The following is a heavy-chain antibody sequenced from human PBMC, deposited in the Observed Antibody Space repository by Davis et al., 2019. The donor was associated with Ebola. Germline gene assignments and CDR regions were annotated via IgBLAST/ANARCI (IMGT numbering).Heavy chain of an antibody. CDR2: ITVTSNYT. J-gene: IGHJ5*02. V-gene: IGHV3-21*01. Sequence: GESLKISCAASGFTFSSYSMNWVRQAPGKGLEWVSSITVTSNYTYYADSVKGRFTISRDNAKNSLYLQMNSLRAEDTAVYYCARRNWFDHWGQGTLVTVSS. CDR1: GFTFSSYS. CDR3: ARRNWFDH.